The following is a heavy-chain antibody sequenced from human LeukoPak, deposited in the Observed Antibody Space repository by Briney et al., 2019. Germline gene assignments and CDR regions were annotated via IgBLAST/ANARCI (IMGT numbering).Heavy chain of an antibody. CDR1: GFTFSSHW. V-gene: IGHV3-74*01. D-gene: IGHD3-22*01. Sequence: PGGSLRLSCAASGFTFSSHWMHWVRQAPGKGLVWVSRISDDGTNRNYADSVKGRFTISRDNDKNTLYLQMNSLRAEDTAVYYCARDQDYYDSSGYYTPFFDYWGQGTLVTVSS. CDR2: ISDDGTNR. J-gene: IGHJ4*02. CDR3: ARDQDYYDSSGYYTPFFDY.